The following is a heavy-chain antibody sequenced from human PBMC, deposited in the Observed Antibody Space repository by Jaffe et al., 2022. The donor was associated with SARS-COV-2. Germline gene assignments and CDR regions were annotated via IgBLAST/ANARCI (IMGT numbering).Heavy chain of an antibody. CDR3: ARATVLHYGMDV. Sequence: EVQVVQSGAEVKKPGESLKISCQASGYSFIHFWIGWVRQLPGEGLEWVGIIYPNDSDTRYSPSFRGQVTISADKSISTAYLQWSTLKASDTAIYYCARATVLHYGMDVWGQGTTVTVSS. CDR1: GYSFIHFW. D-gene: IGHD4-17*01. J-gene: IGHJ6*02. V-gene: IGHV5-51*01. CDR2: IYPNDSDT.